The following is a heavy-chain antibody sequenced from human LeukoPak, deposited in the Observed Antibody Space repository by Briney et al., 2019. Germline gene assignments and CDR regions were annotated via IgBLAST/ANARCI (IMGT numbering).Heavy chain of an antibody. Sequence: ASVKVSCKASGYTFTSYGISWVRQAPGQGLEWMGWISAYNGNTNYAQKLQGRVTMTTDTSTSTAYMELSSLRSEDTAVYYCARDRTECVSTTCYKPFDIWGQGTMVTVSS. CDR3: ARDRTECVSTTCYKPFDI. J-gene: IGHJ3*02. CDR2: ISAYNGNT. D-gene: IGHD2-2*02. V-gene: IGHV1-18*01. CDR1: GYTFTSYG.